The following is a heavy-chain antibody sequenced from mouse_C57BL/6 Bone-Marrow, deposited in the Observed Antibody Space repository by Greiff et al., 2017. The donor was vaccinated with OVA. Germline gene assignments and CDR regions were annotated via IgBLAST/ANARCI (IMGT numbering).Heavy chain of an antibody. V-gene: IGHV5-4*03. J-gene: IGHJ4*01. CDR3: ARITTPYYAMDY. Sequence: EVKVEESGGGLVKPGGSLKLSCAASGFTFSSYAMSWVRQTPEKRLEWVATISDGGSYTYYPDNVKGRFTISRDNAKNNLYLQMSHLKSEDTAMYYCARITTPYYAMDYWGQGTSVTVSS. D-gene: IGHD2-4*01. CDR2: ISDGGSYT. CDR1: GFTFSSYA.